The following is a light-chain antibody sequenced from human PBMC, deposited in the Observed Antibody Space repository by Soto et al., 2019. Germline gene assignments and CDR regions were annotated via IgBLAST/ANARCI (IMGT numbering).Light chain of an antibody. J-gene: IGLJ1*01. CDR2: DVS. Sequence: QSTLTQPASVSGSPGQSIAISCTGTSRVVGGYKYVSWYQQHPGKAPKLLIYDVSNRPSGVSDRFSGSKSGNTASLTISGLQSEDEADYYCSSYTSSSSYVFGTGNKVTVL. CDR1: SRVVGGYKY. CDR3: SSYTSSSSYV. V-gene: IGLV2-14*01.